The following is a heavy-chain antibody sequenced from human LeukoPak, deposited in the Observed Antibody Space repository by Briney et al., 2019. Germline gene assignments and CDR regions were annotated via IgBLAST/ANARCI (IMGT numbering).Heavy chain of an antibody. V-gene: IGHV1-69*13. CDR1: GGTSSSYA. D-gene: IGHD3-22*01. CDR2: IIPIFGTA. J-gene: IGHJ5*02. Sequence: SVKVSCKASGGTSSSYAISWVRQAPGQGLEWMGGIIPIFGTANYAQKFQGRVTITADESTSTAYMELSSLRSEDTAVYYCALKLYYYDSSGYYFWFDPWGQGTLVTVSS. CDR3: ALKLYYYDSSGYYFWFDP.